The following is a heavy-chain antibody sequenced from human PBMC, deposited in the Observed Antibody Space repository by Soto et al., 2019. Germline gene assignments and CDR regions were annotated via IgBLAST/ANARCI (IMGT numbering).Heavy chain of an antibody. V-gene: IGHV4-59*08. J-gene: IGHJ5*02. D-gene: IGHD2-2*01. CDR1: GGSISSYY. Sequence: QVQLQESGPGLVKPSETLSLTCTVSGGSISSYYWSWIRQPPGKGLEWIGYIYYSGSTKYNPYLKSRVTISVDTSNNQLSLNMSSVTAADTAVYYCARQSCSSNSCYSWVRWFDPWGQGTLVTVSS. CDR2: IYYSGST. CDR3: ARQSCSSNSCYSWVRWFDP.